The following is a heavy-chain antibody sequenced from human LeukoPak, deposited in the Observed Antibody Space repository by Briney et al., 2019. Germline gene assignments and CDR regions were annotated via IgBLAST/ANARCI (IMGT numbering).Heavy chain of an antibody. CDR2: ISAYNGNT. D-gene: IGHD3-10*01. CDR1: GYTFTSYG. CDR3: ARVPDYYGSGSLSETYYYMDV. J-gene: IGHJ6*03. V-gene: IGHV1-18*01. Sequence: GASVRVSCKASGYTFTSYGISWVRQAPGQGLEWMGWISAYNGNTNYAQKLQGRVTMTTDTSTSTAYVELRSLRSDDTAVYYCARVPDYYGSGSLSETYYYMDVWGKGTTVTVSS.